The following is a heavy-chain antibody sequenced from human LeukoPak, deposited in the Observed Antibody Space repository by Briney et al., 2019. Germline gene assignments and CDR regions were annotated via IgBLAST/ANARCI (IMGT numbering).Heavy chain of an antibody. V-gene: IGHV4-59*01. Sequence: PSETLSLTCTVSGGSISSYYWSWIRQPPGKRLEWIGYIYYSGSTNYNPSLKSRVTISVDTSKNQFSLKLSSVTAADAAVYYCARVITFGGVVAFDYWGQGTLDTVSS. CDR1: GGSISSYY. CDR3: ARVITFGGVVAFDY. D-gene: IGHD3-16*02. J-gene: IGHJ4*02. CDR2: IYYSGST.